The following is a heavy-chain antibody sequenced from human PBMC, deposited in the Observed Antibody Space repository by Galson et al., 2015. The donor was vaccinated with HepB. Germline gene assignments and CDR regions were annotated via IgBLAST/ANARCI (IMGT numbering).Heavy chain of an antibody. J-gene: IGHJ4*02. CDR2: TSPDGSIQ. CDR3: ARDNAPGSPDYLDY. CDR1: GFTFGGYE. V-gene: IGHV3-30*04. D-gene: IGHD1-1*01. Sequence: SLRLSCAASGFTFGGYEMHWVRQAPGKGLEWVAVTSPDGSIQIYTDSVQGRFSISRDNSKNTLYLEMNSLRADDTAIYYCARDNAPGSPDYLDYWGQGTLVTVSS.